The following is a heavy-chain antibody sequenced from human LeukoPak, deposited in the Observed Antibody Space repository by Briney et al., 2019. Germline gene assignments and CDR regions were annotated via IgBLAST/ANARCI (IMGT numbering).Heavy chain of an antibody. J-gene: IGHJ4*02. V-gene: IGHV4-38-2*01. CDR1: GYSISSGYY. CDR2: IYHSGST. D-gene: IGHD3-10*01. Sequence: SETLSLTCAVSGYSISSGYYWGWIRPPPGKGLEWIGSIYHSGSTYYNPSLKSRVTISVDTSKNQFPLKLSSVTAADTAVYYCAYGSGRSYFDYWGQGTLVTVSS. CDR3: AYGSGRSYFDY.